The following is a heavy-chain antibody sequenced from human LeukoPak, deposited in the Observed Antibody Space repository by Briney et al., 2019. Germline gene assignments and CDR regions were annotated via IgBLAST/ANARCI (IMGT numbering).Heavy chain of an antibody. D-gene: IGHD1-14*01. V-gene: IGHV1-2*02. Sequence: ASVKVSCKASGYTFTGYYMHWVRQAPGQGLEWMGWINPNSGGTNYAQKFQGRVTMTRDTSISTAYMELSRLRSDDTAVYYCARDGRKATTTIYYYYYMDVWGKGTTVTISS. CDR2: INPNSGGT. J-gene: IGHJ6*03. CDR1: GYTFTGYY. CDR3: ARDGRKATTTIYYYYYMDV.